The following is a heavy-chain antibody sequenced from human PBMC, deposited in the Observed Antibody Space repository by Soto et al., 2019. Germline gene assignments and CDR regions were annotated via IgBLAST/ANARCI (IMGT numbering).Heavy chain of an antibody. D-gene: IGHD3-22*01. V-gene: IGHV4-59*01. CDR2: INYSGTT. Sequence: PSETLSLTCTASGGSISTYYWSWIQQRPGKGLEYIGYINYSGTTKYNPFLKSRVTMSVDTSKNQFPLKESSVTAADTAANYCPRDYDDTTLFFSYWGRGTRVTVPQ. CDR3: PRDYDDTTLFFSY. J-gene: IGHJ4*02. CDR1: GGSISTYY.